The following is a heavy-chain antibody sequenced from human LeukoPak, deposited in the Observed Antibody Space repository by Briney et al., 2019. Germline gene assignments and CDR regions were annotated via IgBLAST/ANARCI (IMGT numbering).Heavy chain of an antibody. CDR3: ARGGYGSGSYYLYYYYYYMDV. Sequence: PGGSLRLSCAASGFTVSSNYMSWVRQAPGKGLEWVSGINWNGGSTGYADSVKGRFTISRDNAKNSLYLQMNSLRAEDTALYYCARGGYGSGSYYLYYYYYYMDVWGKGTTVTVSS. D-gene: IGHD3-10*01. CDR2: INWNGGST. J-gene: IGHJ6*03. CDR1: GFTVSSNY. V-gene: IGHV3-20*04.